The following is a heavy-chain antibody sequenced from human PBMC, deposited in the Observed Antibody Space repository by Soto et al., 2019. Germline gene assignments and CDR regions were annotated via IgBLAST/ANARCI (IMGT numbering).Heavy chain of an antibody. Sequence: QVQLVQSGDEVKKPGSSVTVSCKGPGGTFSNHAVTWVRQAPGHGLEWVGGVIPVLPTTNYAQKVQGRATIRVDESTSTAYMELHSLTFDDTAVYFCARGTIHYDGSYYYNNMDLWGQGTSVIVSS. J-gene: IGHJ6*02. D-gene: IGHD3-10*01. CDR1: GGTFSNHA. V-gene: IGHV1-69*12. CDR3: ARGTIHYDGSYYYNNMDL. CDR2: VIPVLPTT.